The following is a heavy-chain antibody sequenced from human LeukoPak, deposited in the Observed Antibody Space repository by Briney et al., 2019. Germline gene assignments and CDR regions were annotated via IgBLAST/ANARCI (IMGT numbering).Heavy chain of an antibody. D-gene: IGHD1-26*01. J-gene: IGHJ3*02. V-gene: IGHV4-59*12. CDR3: AREWGMWGDRDGEAFDI. CDR1: GGSISSYY. CDR2: IYYSGST. Sequence: PSETLSLTCTVSGGSISSYYWSWIRQPPGKGLEWIGYIYYSGSTNYNPSLKSRVTMSVDTSKNQFSLKLSSVTAADTAVYYCAREWGMWGDRDGEAFDIWGQGTMVTVSS.